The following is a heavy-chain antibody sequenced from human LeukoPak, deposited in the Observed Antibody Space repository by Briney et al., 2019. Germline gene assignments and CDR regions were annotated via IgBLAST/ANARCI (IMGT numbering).Heavy chain of an antibody. CDR3: ARGRLTCSGCSCYPWYFDL. CDR1: GFTFSSYS. V-gene: IGHV3-48*02. J-gene: IGHJ2*01. D-gene: IGHD2-15*01. Sequence: GGSLRLSCAASGFTFSSYSMNWVRQAPGKGLEWVSIISSSGTSIYYADSVKGRLTISRDNAKNSLYLQMNSLRDEDTAVYYCARGRLTCSGCSCYPWYFDLWGRGTLVTVSS. CDR2: ISSSGTSI.